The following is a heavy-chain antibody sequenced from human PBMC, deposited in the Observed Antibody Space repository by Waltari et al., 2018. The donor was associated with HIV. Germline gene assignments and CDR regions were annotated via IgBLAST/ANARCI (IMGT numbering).Heavy chain of an antibody. CDR1: GFTFSSYA. Sequence: EVHLLESGGGLVQPGRSLRLSCAASGFTFSSYAMGWVRQAPGKGLEWVSVIDYSGDTTYYAGSVKGRFTISRDNSKNTLYLQLNSLRAEDTAVYHCAKGGWTRSSWFDPWGQGTLVTVSS. CDR2: IDYSGDTT. V-gene: IGHV3-23*01. D-gene: IGHD5-12*01. J-gene: IGHJ5*02. CDR3: AKGGWTRSSWFDP.